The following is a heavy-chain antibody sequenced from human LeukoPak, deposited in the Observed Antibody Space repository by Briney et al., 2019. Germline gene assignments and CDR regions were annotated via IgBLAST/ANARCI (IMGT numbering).Heavy chain of an antibody. V-gene: IGHV3-66*01. CDR2: IYSGGST. D-gene: IGHD6-19*01. Sequence: GGSLRLSCAASGFTVSSNYMSWVRQAPGKGLEWVSVIYSGGSTYYADSVKGRFTISRDNSKNTLYLQMNSLRAEDTAVYYCARDRRRVEVAGTYYYGMDVWGQGTTVTVPS. CDR3: ARDRRRVEVAGTYYYGMDV. CDR1: GFTVSSNY. J-gene: IGHJ6*02.